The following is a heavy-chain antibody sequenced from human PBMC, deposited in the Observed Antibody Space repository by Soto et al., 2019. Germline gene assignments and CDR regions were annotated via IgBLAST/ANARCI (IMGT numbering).Heavy chain of an antibody. D-gene: IGHD3-10*01. CDR2: INPGSGTT. J-gene: IGHJ6*02. Sequence: QEQLLQSGAEVKKPGASVTVSCKASGYTFLIYFVHWVRQAPGQGLEWMGIINPGSGTTTYSQQFQGRVIMTSDTSTNIVHMAMTSLTSEDTAVYFCAREKILDGSGRRHYYGMDVWGQGTAVSVSS. CDR3: AREKILDGSGRRHYYGMDV. CDR1: GYTFLIYF. V-gene: IGHV1-46*01.